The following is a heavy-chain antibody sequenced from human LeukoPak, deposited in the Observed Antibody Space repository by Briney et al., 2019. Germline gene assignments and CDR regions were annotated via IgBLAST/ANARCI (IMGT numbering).Heavy chain of an antibody. Sequence: KTXGYNFASYTMHWLRQAPGQSPEWMGSINGDNGNTKYSEKFQGRVTFTRDTSASSAYMELSRLRSEDTAVYYCARSSSGTYHYWGQGTLVTVSS. J-gene: IGHJ4*02. V-gene: IGHV1-3*01. CDR2: INGDNGNT. CDR3: ARSSSGTYHY. D-gene: IGHD3-10*01. CDR1: GYNFASYT.